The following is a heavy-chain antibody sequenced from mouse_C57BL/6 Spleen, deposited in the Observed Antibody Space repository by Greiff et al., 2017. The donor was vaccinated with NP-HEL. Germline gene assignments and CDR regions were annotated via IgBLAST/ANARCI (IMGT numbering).Heavy chain of an antibody. J-gene: IGHJ4*01. Sequence: LQQPGAELVKPGASVKLSCKASGYTFTSYWMHWVKQRPGQGLEWIGMIHPNSGSTNYNEKFKSKATLTVDKSSSTAYMQLSSLTSEDSAVYYCASLLTGAMDYWGQGTSVTVSS. V-gene: IGHV1-64*01. D-gene: IGHD2-10*01. CDR1: GYTFTSYW. CDR2: IHPNSGST. CDR3: ASLLTGAMDY.